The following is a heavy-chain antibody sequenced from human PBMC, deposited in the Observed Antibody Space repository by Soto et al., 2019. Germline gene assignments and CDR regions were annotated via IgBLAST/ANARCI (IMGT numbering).Heavy chain of an antibody. D-gene: IGHD3-22*01. CDR3: IRRAAGSGYFVFFDY. CDR2: IYWDDDK. CDR1: GFSLSTSGVG. Sequence: QITLKESGPTLVKPTQTLTLTCTFSGFSLSTSGVGVGWIRQPPGKALESLAHIYWDDDKRYSPSLKSRLTITKDTSKYQVVLTLTNMDPVDTATYYCIRRAAGSGYFVFFDYWGQGTLVTVSS. J-gene: IGHJ4*02. V-gene: IGHV2-5*02.